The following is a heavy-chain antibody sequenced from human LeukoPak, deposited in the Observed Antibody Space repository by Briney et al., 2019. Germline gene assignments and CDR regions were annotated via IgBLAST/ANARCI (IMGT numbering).Heavy chain of an antibody. CDR1: GGSISSYY. V-gene: IGHV4-59*12. CDR2: IYYSGST. D-gene: IGHD6-19*01. Sequence: SETPSLTCTVSGGSISSYYWSWIRQPPGKGLEWIGYIYYSGSTNYNPSLKSRVTISVDTSKNQFSLKLSSVTAADTAVYYCARGLSSGWYAGDAFDIWGQGTMVTVSS. CDR3: ARGLSSGWYAGDAFDI. J-gene: IGHJ3*02.